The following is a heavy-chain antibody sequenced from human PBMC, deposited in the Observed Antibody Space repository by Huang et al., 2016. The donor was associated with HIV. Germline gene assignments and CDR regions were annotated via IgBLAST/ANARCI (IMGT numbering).Heavy chain of an antibody. Sequence: QLQLQGSGPGLVKPSETLSLTCTVSGGSITSSSYYWGWIRQPPGKGLEWVGSLYSSASTYYNPSLKSRVTVSVDTSKNQFSLKLSSVTAADTAVYYCARHFSYYDSSGYTPWDAFDIWGQGTMVTVSS. D-gene: IGHD3-22*01. J-gene: IGHJ3*02. CDR2: LYSSAST. CDR1: GGSITSSSYY. CDR3: ARHFSYYDSSGYTPWDAFDI. V-gene: IGHV4-39*01.